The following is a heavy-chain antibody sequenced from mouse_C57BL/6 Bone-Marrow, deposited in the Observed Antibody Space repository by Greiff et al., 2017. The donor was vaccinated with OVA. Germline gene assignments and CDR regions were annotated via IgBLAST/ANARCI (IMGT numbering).Heavy chain of an antibody. CDR3: AGERVRLTCGYFDV. D-gene: IGHD2-14*01. CDR2: ISSGSSTI. Sequence: VQLKESGGGLVKPGGSLKLSCAASGFTFSDYGMHWVRQAPEKGLAWVAYISSGSSTIYYADTVQGRFTISRDNAKYTLFLQMTSLRSEDPTMYYSAGERVRLTCGYFDVWGTGTTVTVSS. J-gene: IGHJ1*03. CDR1: GFTFSDYG. V-gene: IGHV5-17*01.